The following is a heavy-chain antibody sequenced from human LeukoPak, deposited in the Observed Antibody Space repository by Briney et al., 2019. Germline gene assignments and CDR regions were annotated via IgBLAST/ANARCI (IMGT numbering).Heavy chain of an antibody. J-gene: IGHJ4*02. V-gene: IGHV3-23*01. Sequence: GGSLRLSCAASGFTFDTYAMSWVRQAPGKGLEWVSGLSGSGGSTYYADSVKGRFTISRDNAKNTLYLQMNSLRAEDTAVYYCAKGRCSGGSCYGRGFDYWGQGSLVTVSS. D-gene: IGHD2-15*01. CDR2: LSGSGGST. CDR3: AKGRCSGGSCYGRGFDY. CDR1: GFTFDTYA.